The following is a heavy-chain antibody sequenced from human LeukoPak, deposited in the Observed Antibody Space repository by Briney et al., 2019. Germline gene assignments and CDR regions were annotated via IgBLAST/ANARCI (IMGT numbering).Heavy chain of an antibody. CDR3: ARRVSGSSYFDY. Sequence: PETLSLTCAVSGGSISSSNWWSWVRQPPEKGLEWIGEVYHSGSTNYSPSLKSRVTISVDKSKNQFSLKLSSVTAADTAVYYCARRVSGSSYFDYWGQGTLVTLSS. D-gene: IGHD6-19*01. CDR1: GGSISSSNW. J-gene: IGHJ4*02. CDR2: VYHSGST. V-gene: IGHV4-4*03.